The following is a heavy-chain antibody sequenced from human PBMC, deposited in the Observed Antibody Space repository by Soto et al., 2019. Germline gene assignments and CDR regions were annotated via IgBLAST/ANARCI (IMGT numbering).Heavy chain of an antibody. Sequence: GGSLRLSCAASGFTFSSYAMSWVRQAPGKGLEWVSAISGSGGSTYYADSVKGRFTISRDNSKNTLYLQMNSLRAEDTAVYYCAKDRGAVAGGYHDAFDIWGQGTMVTVSS. CDR2: ISGSGGST. CDR1: GFTFSSYA. V-gene: IGHV3-23*01. D-gene: IGHD6-19*01. J-gene: IGHJ3*02. CDR3: AKDRGAVAGGYHDAFDI.